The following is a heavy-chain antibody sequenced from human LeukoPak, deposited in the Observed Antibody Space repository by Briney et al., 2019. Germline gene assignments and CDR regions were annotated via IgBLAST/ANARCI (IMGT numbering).Heavy chain of an antibody. CDR1: GGSFSGCY. Sequence: SETLSLTCAVYGGSFSGCYWSWIRQPPGKGLEWIGEINHSGSTNYNPSLKSRVTISVDTSKNQFSLKLSSVTAADTAVYYCARGGFYCGGDCYSVFDYWGQGTLVTVSS. CDR3: ARGGFYCGGDCYSVFDY. J-gene: IGHJ4*02. V-gene: IGHV4-34*01. D-gene: IGHD2-21*02. CDR2: INHSGST.